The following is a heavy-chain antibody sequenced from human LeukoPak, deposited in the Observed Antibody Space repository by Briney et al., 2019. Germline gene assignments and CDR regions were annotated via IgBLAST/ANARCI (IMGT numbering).Heavy chain of an antibody. CDR1: GGSIGSYY. J-gene: IGHJ4*02. Sequence: SETLSLTCTVSGGSIGSYYWSWIRQPPGKGLEWIGYIYYSGSTNYNPSLKSRVTISVDTSKNQFSLKLSSVTAADTAVYYCAGITMIVDLMDYWGQGTLVTVSS. CDR2: IYYSGST. CDR3: AGITMIVDLMDY. V-gene: IGHV4-59*08. D-gene: IGHD3-22*01.